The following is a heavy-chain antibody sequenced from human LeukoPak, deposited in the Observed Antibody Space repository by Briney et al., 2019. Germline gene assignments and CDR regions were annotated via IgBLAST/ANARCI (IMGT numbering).Heavy chain of an antibody. V-gene: IGHV3-33*01. J-gene: IGHJ5*02. CDR1: GFTFSSYG. Sequence: GGSLRLSCAGSGFTFSSYGKHWVPQAPGKGLEWVAVIWYDGSNKYYADSVKGRFTISRDNSKNTLYLQMNSLRAEDTAVYYCARGPSVLFAMDPWGMGTLVTVSS. CDR3: ARGPSVLFAMDP. CDR2: IWYDGSNK.